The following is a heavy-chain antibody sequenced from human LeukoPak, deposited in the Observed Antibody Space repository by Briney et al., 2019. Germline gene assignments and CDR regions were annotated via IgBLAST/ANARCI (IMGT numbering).Heavy chain of an antibody. D-gene: IGHD3-10*01. V-gene: IGHV4-59*01. Sequence: KPSETLSLTCAVYGGSFSSYYWSWIRQLPGKGLEWIGYIYYSGSTNYNPSLKSRVTISVDTSKNQFSLKLSSVTAADTAVYYCARGDYYGSGSFDYWGQGTLVTVSS. CDR2: IYYSGST. CDR3: ARGDYYGSGSFDY. CDR1: GGSFSSYY. J-gene: IGHJ4*02.